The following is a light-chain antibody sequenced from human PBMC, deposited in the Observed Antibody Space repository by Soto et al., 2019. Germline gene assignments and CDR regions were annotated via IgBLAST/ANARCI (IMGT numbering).Light chain of an antibody. CDR3: QQYGSSPPYT. Sequence: EIVLTQSPATLSSFPGDRVTLSCRASQYINTRLAWYQHRPGQAPRLLIYQTSLRAAGIPARFSASGSGTDFTLTISDVQPEDFAVYYCQQYGSSPPYTFGQGTKVDIK. CDR2: QTS. CDR1: QYINTR. J-gene: IGKJ2*01. V-gene: IGKV3-20*01.